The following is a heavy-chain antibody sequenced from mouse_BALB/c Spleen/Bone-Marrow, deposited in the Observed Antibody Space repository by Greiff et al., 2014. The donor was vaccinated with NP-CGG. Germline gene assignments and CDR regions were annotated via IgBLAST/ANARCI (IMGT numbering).Heavy chain of an antibody. CDR2: IYPKNDDA. Sequence: VKLVESGAELVRPGTSVKMSCKAAGYSFTNFWIGWVKQRPGHGLEWIGDIYPKNDDANYNEKFKGRATMTVDTSSSTAYMQLSGLKYEDSAIYYCTRHYGNYDYWGQGSTLTVSS. CDR1: GYSFTNFW. CDR3: TRHYGNYDY. V-gene: IGHV1-63*02. J-gene: IGHJ2*01. D-gene: IGHD2-1*01.